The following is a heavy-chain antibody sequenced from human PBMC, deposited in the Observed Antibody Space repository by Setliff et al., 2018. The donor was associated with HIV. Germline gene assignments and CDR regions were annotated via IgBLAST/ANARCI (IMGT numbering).Heavy chain of an antibody. CDR2: IYPGDSDT. V-gene: IGHV5-51*01. CDR3: ASGAYDSSTYYPTNFDY. D-gene: IGHD3-22*01. Sequence: PGESLKISCQGSGDSFTSYWIGWVRPMPGKGLEWMGIIYPGDSDTRYSPSFQGQVTIPADKSISTAYLQWSSLTASDTAMYFCASGAYDSSTYYPTNFDYWGQGTLVTVSS. CDR1: GDSFTSYW. J-gene: IGHJ4*02.